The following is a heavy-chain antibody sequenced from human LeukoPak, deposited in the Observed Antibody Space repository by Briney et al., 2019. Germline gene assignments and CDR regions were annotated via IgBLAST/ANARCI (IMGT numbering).Heavy chain of an antibody. V-gene: IGHV4-34*01. J-gene: IGHJ4*02. D-gene: IGHD4-17*01. CDR2: INHSGST. CDR3: ARVRLTTVTDY. CDR1: GGSFSGYY. Sequence: SETLSLTCAVYGGSFSGYYWSWIRQPPGKGLEWIGEINHSGSTNYNPSLKSRVTISVDTSKNQFSLKLSSVTAADTAVYYCARVRLTTVTDYWGEGTLVTVSS.